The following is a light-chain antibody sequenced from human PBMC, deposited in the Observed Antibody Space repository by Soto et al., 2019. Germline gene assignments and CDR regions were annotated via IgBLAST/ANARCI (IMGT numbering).Light chain of an antibody. CDR1: QSVSSN. J-gene: IGKJ4*01. Sequence: EIVMTQSPATLSVSPGERATLSCRASQSVSSNLAWYQQKPGQTPKLLIYVASTRATGIPARFSGSGSGTEFTLTISSLQSVDSAVYYSQPYNVRPLTFGGGTNVEFK. CDR3: QPYNVRPLT. V-gene: IGKV3-15*01. CDR2: VAS.